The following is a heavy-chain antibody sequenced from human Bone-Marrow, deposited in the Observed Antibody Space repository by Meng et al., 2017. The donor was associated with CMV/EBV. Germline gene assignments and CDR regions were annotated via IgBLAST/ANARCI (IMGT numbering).Heavy chain of an antibody. J-gene: IGHJ6*02. CDR3: ARGRTYYGFYYYYGMDV. D-gene: IGHD3-10*01. CDR1: GGSFSGYY. V-gene: IGHV4-34*01. CDR2: INHSGST. Sequence: SETLSLTCAVYGGSFSGYYWSWIRQPPGKGLEWIGEINHSGSTNYNPSLKSRVTISVDTSKNQFSLKLSSVTAADTAVYYCARGRTYYGFYYYYGMDVWGQATTVTVSS.